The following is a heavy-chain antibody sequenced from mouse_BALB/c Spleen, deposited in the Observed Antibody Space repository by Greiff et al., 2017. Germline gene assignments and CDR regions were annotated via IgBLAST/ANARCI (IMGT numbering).Heavy chain of an antibody. CDR1: GFAFSSYD. J-gene: IGHJ2*01. CDR2: ISSGGGST. Sequence: EVKLMESGGGLVKPGGSLKLSCAASGFAFSSYDMSWVRQTPEKRLEWVAYISSGGGSTYNPDTVKGRFTISRDNAKNTLYLQMSSLKSEDTAMYYCARQGRLLYFDYWGQGTTLTVSS. CDR3: ARQGRLLYFDY. D-gene: IGHD3-2*02. V-gene: IGHV5-12-1*01.